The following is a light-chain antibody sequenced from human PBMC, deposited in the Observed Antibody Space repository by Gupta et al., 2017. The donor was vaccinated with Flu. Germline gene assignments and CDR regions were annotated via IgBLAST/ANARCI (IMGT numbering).Light chain of an antibody. CDR2: EVS. V-gene: IGLV2-8*01. Sequence: VTMSCTGTSSDVGGYNYVSWYQQHPDKAPKLMIYEVSKRPAGVPARFSGSKSGNTASLTVSGLQAEEEADYYCSSYAGSETWVFGGGTKLTVL. CDR1: SSDVGGYNY. CDR3: SSYAGSETWV. J-gene: IGLJ3*02.